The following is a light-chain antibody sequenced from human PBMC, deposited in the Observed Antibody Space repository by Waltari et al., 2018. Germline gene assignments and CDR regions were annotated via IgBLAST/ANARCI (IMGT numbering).Light chain of an antibody. J-gene: IGLJ2*01. CDR3: ASYTKASTLI. CDR2: NVN. V-gene: IGLV2-14*03. Sequence: QSALTQPASVSGSPGQSITVSCTGTSSDIGAYHYVSWYQQQPGKAPRLFIYNVNSRPSGVSRRFSGPKSDNTASLTISGLQAEDEADYYCASYTKASTLIFGGGTRLTVL. CDR1: SSDIGAYHY.